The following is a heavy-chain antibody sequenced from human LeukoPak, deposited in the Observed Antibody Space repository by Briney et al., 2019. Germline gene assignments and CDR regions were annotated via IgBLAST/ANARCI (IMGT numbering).Heavy chain of an antibody. Sequence: GGSLRLSCAASGFTFSSYAMSWVRQAPGKGLEWVSAISGSGCSTYYADSVKGRFTISRENSKNPLYLQMNGLRAEDTAVYCCANQGIAARDVWGQGTLVTVSS. CDR1: GFTFSSYA. CDR3: ANQGIAARDV. CDR2: ISGSGCST. D-gene: IGHD6-6*01. V-gene: IGHV3-23*01. J-gene: IGHJ4*02.